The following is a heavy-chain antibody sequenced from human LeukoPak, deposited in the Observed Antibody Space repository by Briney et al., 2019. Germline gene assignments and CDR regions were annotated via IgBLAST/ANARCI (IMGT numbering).Heavy chain of an antibody. V-gene: IGHV1-69*13. J-gene: IGHJ5*02. Sequence: ASVKVSCKVSGGTFSSYAISWVRQAPGQGLEWMGGIIPIFGTANYAQKFQGRVTITADESTSTAYMELSSLRSEDTAVYYCARADYDILTGPTGFDPWGQGTLVTVSS. CDR3: ARADYDILTGPTGFDP. CDR2: IIPIFGTA. CDR1: GGTFSSYA. D-gene: IGHD3-9*01.